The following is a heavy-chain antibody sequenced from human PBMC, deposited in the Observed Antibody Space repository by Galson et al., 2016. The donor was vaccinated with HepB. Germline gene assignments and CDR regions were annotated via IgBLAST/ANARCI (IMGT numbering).Heavy chain of an antibody. V-gene: IGHV3-21*01. CDR3: ARERYSTNWYDAFDV. CDR2: ISSSNYI. Sequence: LRLSCAASGFTFSSYTMNWVRQAPGKGLAWVSSISSSNYIYYADSVKGRFTISRDNAKNTLYLDMNNLGAEDTAVYYCARERYSTNWYDAFDVWGQGTMVTGSS. CDR1: GFTFSSYT. J-gene: IGHJ3*01. D-gene: IGHD6-13*01.